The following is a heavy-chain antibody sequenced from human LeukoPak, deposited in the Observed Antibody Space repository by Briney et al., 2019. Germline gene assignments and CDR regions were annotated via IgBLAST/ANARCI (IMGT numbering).Heavy chain of an antibody. J-gene: IGHJ5*02. CDR2: IYSGGST. V-gene: IGHV3-53*01. D-gene: IGHD4-23*01. Sequence: PGGSLRLSCAASGFTVSRNYMSWVRQAPGKGLEWVSVIYSGGSTYYADSVKGRFTISRDNSKNTLYLQMNSLRAEDTAVYYCARVLSYGGWSLDWFDPWGQGTLVTVSS. CDR3: ARVLSYGGWSLDWFDP. CDR1: GFTVSRNY.